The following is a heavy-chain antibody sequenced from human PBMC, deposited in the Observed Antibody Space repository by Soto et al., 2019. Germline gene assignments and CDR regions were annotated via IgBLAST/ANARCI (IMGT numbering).Heavy chain of an antibody. V-gene: IGHV3-21*01. D-gene: IGHD3-22*01. CDR3: AREGEVGYDSSGYSDY. CDR1: GFTFSSYS. J-gene: IGHJ4*02. Sequence: GGSLRLSCAASGFTFSSYSMNWVRQAPGKGLEWVSSISSSSSYIYYADSVKGRFTISRDNAKNSLYLQMNSLRAEDTAVYYCAREGEVGYDSSGYSDYWGQGTLVTVSS. CDR2: ISSSSSYI.